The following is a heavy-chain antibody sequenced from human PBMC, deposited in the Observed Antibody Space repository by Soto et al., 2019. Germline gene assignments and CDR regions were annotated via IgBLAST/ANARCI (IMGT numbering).Heavy chain of an antibody. Sequence: TLSLTCSVSGDYIHVGGYYRTWIRQRPGKGLEWMGYIYYTGKTYYNPSLESRLTMSVDRSKNQFSLRLTSVTAADTAVYFCGRDLTSNANCIDPWGQGTLVTVSS. J-gene: IGHJ5*02. CDR1: GDYIHVGGYY. D-gene: IGHD2-2*01. V-gene: IGHV4-30-4*01. CDR3: GRDLTSNANCIDP. CDR2: IYYTGKT.